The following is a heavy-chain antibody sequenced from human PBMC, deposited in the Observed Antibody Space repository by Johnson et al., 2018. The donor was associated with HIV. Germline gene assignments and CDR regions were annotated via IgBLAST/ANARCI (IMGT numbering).Heavy chain of an antibody. Sequence: QMLLVESGGGVVQPGRSLRLSCAASGFTFSSYAMHWVRQAPGKGLEWVAVISYDGSNKYYADSVKGRFTISRENSKNTLYLQMNSLRAEDTAVYYCARQHYYGSGSYPGAFDIWGQGTMVTVSS. V-gene: IGHV3-30*14. J-gene: IGHJ3*02. CDR3: ARQHYYGSGSYPGAFDI. D-gene: IGHD3-10*01. CDR1: GFTFSSYA. CDR2: ISYDGSNK.